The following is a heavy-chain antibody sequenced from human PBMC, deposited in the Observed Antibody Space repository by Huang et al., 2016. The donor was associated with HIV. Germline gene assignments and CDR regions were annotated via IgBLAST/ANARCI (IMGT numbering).Heavy chain of an antibody. Sequence: QVQLVQSGSELRKPGASVKVSCKASGYTFTTYRLICVRQATGQGLELMGWITIKTGKPTYAQCFTGRVVFSMDTTVNTAYLQISSLKTDDTAKYFCARYRLTGTFLDSWGQGTQVTVSS. CDR1: GYTFTTYR. J-gene: IGHJ4*02. CDR2: ITIKTGKP. D-gene: IGHD3-9*01. CDR3: ARYRLTGTFLDS. V-gene: IGHV7-4-1*02.